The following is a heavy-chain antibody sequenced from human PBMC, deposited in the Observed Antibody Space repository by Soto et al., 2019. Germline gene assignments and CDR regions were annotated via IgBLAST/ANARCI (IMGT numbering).Heavy chain of an antibody. D-gene: IGHD2-2*01. Sequence: GGSLRLSCAASGFTFSSYAMSWVRQAPGKGLEWVSAISGSGGSTYYADSVNGRFTISRDKSKNTLYLQMNSLRAEDTAVYYCAKEPAIYCSSTSCYLSAFDIWGQGTMVTVSS. V-gene: IGHV3-23*01. J-gene: IGHJ3*02. CDR3: AKEPAIYCSSTSCYLSAFDI. CDR1: GFTFSSYA. CDR2: ISGSGGST.